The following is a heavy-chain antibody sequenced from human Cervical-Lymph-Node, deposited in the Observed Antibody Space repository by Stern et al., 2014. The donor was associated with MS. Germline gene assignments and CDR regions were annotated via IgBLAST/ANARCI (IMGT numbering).Heavy chain of an antibody. J-gene: IGHJ4*02. CDR1: GGSISSAEYY. Sequence: QVQLQESGPGLVKPSQTLSLTCAVTGGSISSAEYYWSWIRQSPGKGLEWMGYIHNSGHTYYYPSLQRRVHISVDTSKNQFSLKVRSVTAADTAVYYCSRDADAYSLVFGYWGRGTLVTVSS. V-gene: IGHV4-30-4*01. D-gene: IGHD5-24*01. CDR2: IHNSGHT. CDR3: SRDADAYSLVFGY.